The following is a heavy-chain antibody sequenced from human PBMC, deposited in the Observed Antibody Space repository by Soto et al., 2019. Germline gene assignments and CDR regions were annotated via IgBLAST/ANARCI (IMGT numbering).Heavy chain of an antibody. J-gene: IGHJ3*02. CDR2: ISGTGDTT. V-gene: IGHV3-23*01. CDR3: ATYSVGGYFRYDAFDI. CDR1: GFTFSTYA. Sequence: EVQLLESGGGLVQPGGSLRLSCAASGFTFSTYAMSWVRQAPGKGLEWVSTISGTGDTTHYADSVKGRFTISRDNSKNKLYLQRNSLRAEDTAVYYCATYSVGGYFRYDAFDIWGQGTMVTVSS. D-gene: IGHD3-22*01.